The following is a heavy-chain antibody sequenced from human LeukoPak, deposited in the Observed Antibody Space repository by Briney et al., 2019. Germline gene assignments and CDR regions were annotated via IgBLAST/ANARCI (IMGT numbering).Heavy chain of an antibody. J-gene: IGHJ6*02. CDR2: FDPEDGET. Sequence: ASVKVSCKVSGYTLTELSMHWVRQAPGKGLEWMGGFDPEDGETIYTQKFQGRVTMTEDTSTDTAYMELSSLRSEDTAVYYCATAPLRWLQFHGRGGNYYYYGMDVWGQGTTVTVSS. CDR3: ATAPLRWLQFHGRGGNYYYYGMDV. V-gene: IGHV1-24*01. D-gene: IGHD5-24*01. CDR1: GYTLTELS.